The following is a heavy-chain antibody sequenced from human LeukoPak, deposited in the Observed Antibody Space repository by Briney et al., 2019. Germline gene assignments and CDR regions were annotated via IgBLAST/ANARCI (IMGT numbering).Heavy chain of an antibody. CDR3: ARDRVGGSYVFDI. Sequence: PGGSLRLSCAASGFTFSNYAMSWVRQAPGKGLEWVSAISGSGGTTYYADSVKGRFTISRDNAKKSLYLQMNSLRAEDTAVYYCARDRVGGSYVFDIWGQGTMVTVSS. J-gene: IGHJ3*02. CDR1: GFTFSNYA. CDR2: ISGSGGTT. V-gene: IGHV3-23*01. D-gene: IGHD1-26*01.